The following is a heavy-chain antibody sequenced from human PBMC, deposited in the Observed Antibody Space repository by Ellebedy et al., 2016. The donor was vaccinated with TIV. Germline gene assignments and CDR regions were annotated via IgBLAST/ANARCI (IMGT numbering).Heavy chain of an antibody. CDR2: ITWDGGNT. CDR1: GFTFGDST. CDR3: AKSHDTSGYHYIGAFDV. J-gene: IGHJ3*01. V-gene: IGHV3-43*01. D-gene: IGHD3-22*01. Sequence: GGSLRLSCTASGFTFGDSTMHWVRQAPGKGLEWVSLITWDGGNTEYADSVKGRFTISRDNSKNTLNLQMNTLRAEDTALYYCAKSHDTSGYHYIGAFDVWGQGTTVTVSS.